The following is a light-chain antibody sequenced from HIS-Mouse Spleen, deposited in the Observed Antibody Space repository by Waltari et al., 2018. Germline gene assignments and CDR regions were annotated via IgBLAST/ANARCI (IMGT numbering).Light chain of an antibody. Sequence: DIQLTQSPSFLSASVGDRVTITCRASQGITSYLARYQQKPGKAPKLLIYDAATLQSGVPSRFSGSGSATEFTLTISSLQPEDFATYCCQQLNSYPLTFGGGTKVEIK. CDR2: DAA. CDR1: QGITSY. J-gene: IGKJ4*01. CDR3: QQLNSYPLT. V-gene: IGKV1-9*01.